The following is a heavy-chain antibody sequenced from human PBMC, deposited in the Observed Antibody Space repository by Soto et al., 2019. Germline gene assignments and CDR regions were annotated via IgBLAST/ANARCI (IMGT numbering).Heavy chain of an antibody. J-gene: IGHJ4*02. D-gene: IGHD4-17*01. CDR1: VGSIRSYY. V-gene: IGHV4-59*01. CDR2: IYYSGST. Sequence: SETLSLTCTFSVGSIRSYYWSWIRHPPGKGLEWIGNIYYSGSTNYNPSRKSRVTMSVDMSKNQVSLKLSSVTAADTAVYYCTRVGGYYGDYPNFEYWGQGALVIVS. CDR3: TRVGGYYGDYPNFEY.